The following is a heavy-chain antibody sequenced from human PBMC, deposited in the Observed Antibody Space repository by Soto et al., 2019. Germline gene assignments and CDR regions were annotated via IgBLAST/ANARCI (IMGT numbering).Heavy chain of an antibody. CDR1: GGSISSSSYY. V-gene: IGHV4-39*01. CDR3: APRLRLLPYNWFDP. J-gene: IGHJ5*02. Sequence: QLQLQESGPGLVKPSETLSLTCTVSGGSISSSSYYWGWIRQPPGKGLEWIGSIYYSGSTYYNPSLKSRVTRSVDTSKNQFSLKLSSVTAADTAVYYGAPRLRLLPYNWFDPWGQGTLVTVSS. CDR2: IYYSGST. D-gene: IGHD2-21*01.